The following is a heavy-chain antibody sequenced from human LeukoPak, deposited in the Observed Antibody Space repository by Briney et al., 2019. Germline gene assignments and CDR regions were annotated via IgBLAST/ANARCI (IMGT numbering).Heavy chain of an antibody. CDR2: TNPGDSDT. CDR3: ARGGLRPAYHFDY. Sequence: ESLKISCEASGYSFVTYWIGWVRQMPGKGLEWLGSTNPGDSDTRYSPSIQGHVTISADKSITTAYLQWSSLGASDTAMYYCARGGLRPAYHFDYWGPGTLVIVSS. V-gene: IGHV5-51*01. CDR1: GYSFVTYW. J-gene: IGHJ4*02. D-gene: IGHD3-16*01.